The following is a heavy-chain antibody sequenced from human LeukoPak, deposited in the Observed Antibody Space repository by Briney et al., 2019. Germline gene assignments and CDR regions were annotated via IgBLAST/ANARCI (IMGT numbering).Heavy chain of an antibody. Sequence: ASVKVSCKASGYTFNNYAMNWVRQAPGQGLEWMGWINTNTGKPTYVQGFTGRFVFSLDTSVSTAYLQISSLKAEDTAVYYCARGMGTYYSDPRAYWGQGTLVTVSS. CDR2: INTNTGKP. CDR3: ARGMGTYYSDPRAY. V-gene: IGHV7-4-1*02. J-gene: IGHJ4*02. D-gene: IGHD3-22*01. CDR1: GYTFNNYA.